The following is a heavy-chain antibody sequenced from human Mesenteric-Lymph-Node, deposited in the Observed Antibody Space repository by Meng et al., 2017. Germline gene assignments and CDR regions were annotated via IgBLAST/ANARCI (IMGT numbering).Heavy chain of an antibody. V-gene: IGHV3-23*01. Sequence: GGSLRLSCAASRFTFSSYGMSWVRQAPGKGLEWVSGISGSGGSTYYADSVKGRFTISRDNSKNTLYLQMNSLRAEDTAVYYCAKAYNSNYTLGAFDIWGQGTMVTVSS. CDR3: AKAYNSNYTLGAFDI. J-gene: IGHJ3*02. CDR1: RFTFSSYG. CDR2: ISGSGGST. D-gene: IGHD4-11*01.